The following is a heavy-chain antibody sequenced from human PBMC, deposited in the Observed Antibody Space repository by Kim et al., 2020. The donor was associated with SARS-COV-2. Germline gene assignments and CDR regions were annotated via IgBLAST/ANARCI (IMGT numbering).Heavy chain of an antibody. D-gene: IGHD6-19*01. V-gene: IGHV4-34*01. CDR1: GGSFSGYY. Sequence: SETLSLTCAVYGGSFSGYYWSWIRQPPGKGLEWIGEINHSGSTNYNPSLKSRVTISVDTSKNQFSLKLSSVTAADTAVYYCARAPLAVEPIDYWGQGTLVTVSS. J-gene: IGHJ4*02. CDR2: INHSGST. CDR3: ARAPLAVEPIDY.